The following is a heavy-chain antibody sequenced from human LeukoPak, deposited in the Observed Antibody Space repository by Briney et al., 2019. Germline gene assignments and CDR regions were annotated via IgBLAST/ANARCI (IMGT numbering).Heavy chain of an antibody. J-gene: IGHJ4*02. CDR1: GFTFSSYS. CDR2: ISSSSSTI. Sequence: GGSLRLSCAASGFTFSSYSMNWVRQAPGKGLEWVSYISSSSSTIYYADSVKDRFTISRDNSKNTLYLQMNSLRAEDTAVYYCASSSVGATVRFNYWGQGTLVTVSS. CDR3: ASSSVGATVRFNY. V-gene: IGHV3-48*01. D-gene: IGHD1-26*01.